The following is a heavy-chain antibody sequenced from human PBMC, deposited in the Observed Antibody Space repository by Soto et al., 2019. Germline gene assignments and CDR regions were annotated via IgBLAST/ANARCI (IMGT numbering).Heavy chain of an antibody. J-gene: IGHJ6*02. CDR3: ARGRGYCSSTSCRTPIYGMDV. CDR1: GASFSGYC. CDR2: INHSGST. V-gene: IGHV4-34*01. Sequence: ETLSLTCAVYGASFSGYCRRWNSQPAEKGLEWIGEINHSGSTNYNPSLKSRVTISVDTSKDQFSLKLSSVTAADTAVYYCARGRGYCSSTSCRTPIYGMDVWGQGTTVTVSS. D-gene: IGHD2-2*01.